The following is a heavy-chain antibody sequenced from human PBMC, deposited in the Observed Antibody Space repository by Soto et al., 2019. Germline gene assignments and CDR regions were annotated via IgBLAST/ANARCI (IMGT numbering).Heavy chain of an antibody. CDR1: CYTFTSYG. D-gene: IGHD3-22*01. J-gene: IGHJ6*02. CDR2: ISAYNGNT. CDR3: ARDGESNMIVVVPQPLYYGMDV. Sequence: SVEVSFKASCYTFTSYGIGWVRQAPGQGLECMGWISAYNGNTNYAQKLQGRVTMTTDTSTSTAYMELRSLRSDDTAVYYCARDGESNMIVVVPQPLYYGMDVWGQGTTVTVSS. V-gene: IGHV1-18*01.